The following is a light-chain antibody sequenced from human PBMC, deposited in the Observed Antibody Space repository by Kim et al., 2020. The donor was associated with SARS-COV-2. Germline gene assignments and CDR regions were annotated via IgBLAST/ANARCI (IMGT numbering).Light chain of an antibody. J-gene: IGKJ4*01. Sequence: QLTQSPSSLSASVGDRVTITCRASQGISNYLGWYQQKPGKAPKLLIYAASTLESGVPSRFSGSGYGTDFTLTISSLQPEDIATFYCQHINNFDLIFGGGTKVDIK. CDR2: AAS. V-gene: IGKV1-9*01. CDR1: QGISNY. CDR3: QHINNFDLI.